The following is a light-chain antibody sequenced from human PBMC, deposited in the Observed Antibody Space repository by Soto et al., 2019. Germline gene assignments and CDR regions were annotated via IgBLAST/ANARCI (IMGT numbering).Light chain of an antibody. Sequence: DIQITQSPSTLSGSVGDRVTITCRASQTISSWLAWYQQKPGKAPKILIYKASTLKSGVPSRFSGSGSGTEFTLTISSLQPDDFATYVCQQYVKYTVTFGQGTKVDIK. CDR1: QTISSW. J-gene: IGKJ1*01. V-gene: IGKV1-5*03. CDR2: KAS. CDR3: QQYVKYTVT.